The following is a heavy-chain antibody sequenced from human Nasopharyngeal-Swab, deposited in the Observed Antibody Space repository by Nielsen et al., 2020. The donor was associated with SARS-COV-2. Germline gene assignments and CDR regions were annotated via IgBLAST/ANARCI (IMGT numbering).Heavy chain of an antibody. CDR2: IRNKANSHTT. J-gene: IGHJ6*02. Sequence: GESLKISCAASGFIFSDHYMDWVRQAPGKGLEWVGRIRNKANSHTTEYAASVKGRFVISRDDSKNSLYLQMNSLRTEDTAVYYCARGEANAGHQYYYGMDVWGQGTTVTVSS. D-gene: IGHD2-2*01. CDR3: ARGEANAGHQYYYGMDV. CDR1: GFIFSDHY. V-gene: IGHV3-72*01.